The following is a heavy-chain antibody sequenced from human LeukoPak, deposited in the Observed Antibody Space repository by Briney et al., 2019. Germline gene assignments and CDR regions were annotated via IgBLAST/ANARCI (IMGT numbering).Heavy chain of an antibody. D-gene: IGHD2-2*01. CDR1: GGTFSSYA. J-gene: IGHJ4*02. V-gene: IGHV1-69*06. CDR2: IIPIFGTA. Sequence: SSVRVSCKASGGTFSSYAISWVRRAPGQGLEWMGGIIPIFGTANYAQNFQGRVTITADKSTSTAYMELSCLRSEDTAVYCCARERVCSSTSCPYYFDYWGQGTLVTVSS. CDR3: ARERVCSSTSCPYYFDY.